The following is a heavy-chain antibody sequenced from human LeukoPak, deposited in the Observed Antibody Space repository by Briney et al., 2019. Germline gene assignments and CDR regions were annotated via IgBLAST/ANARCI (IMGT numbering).Heavy chain of an antibody. CDR2: INPSGGST. D-gene: IGHD6-6*01. Sequence: ASVKVSCKASGYTFTSYYMHWVRQAPGQGLEWMGIINPSGGSTSYAQKFQGRVTMTRDTSTSTVYMELSSLRSWVTAVYYCARQLAVDAFDISGQGTMVNVST. CDR1: GYTFTSYY. CDR3: ARQLAVDAFDI. V-gene: IGHV1-46*03. J-gene: IGHJ3*02.